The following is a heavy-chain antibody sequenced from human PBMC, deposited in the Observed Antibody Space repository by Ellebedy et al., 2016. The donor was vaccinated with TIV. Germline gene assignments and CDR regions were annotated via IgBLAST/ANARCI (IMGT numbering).Heavy chain of an antibody. CDR1: GFSFSTYG. CDR2: VSGHGRIQ. J-gene: IGHJ4*02. D-gene: IGHD3-10*01. V-gene: IGHV3-30-3*01. Sequence: PGGSLRLSCAVSGFSFSTYGFHWVRQAPGKGLEWVAVVSGHGRIQLYADSVKGRFTISRDTSKDTLDLQMNSLRVEDTALYYCARDAAPGAPDYFDSWGQGTQVTVSS. CDR3: ARDAAPGAPDYFDS.